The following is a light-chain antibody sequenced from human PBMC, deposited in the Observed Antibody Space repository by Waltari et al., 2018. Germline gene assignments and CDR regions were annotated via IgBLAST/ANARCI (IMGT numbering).Light chain of an antibody. CDR1: GSNTGAGYD. Sequence: QSVLTQPPSVSGAPGQRVTISCPGSGSNTGAGYDVHWYQHLPRAAPKLLIYGSTSRPLGVPARFFGSTSGTSASLAITGLQAEDEADYYCQSYDTSLSVVFGGGTKLTVL. J-gene: IGLJ3*02. V-gene: IGLV1-40*01. CDR3: QSYDTSLSVV. CDR2: GST.